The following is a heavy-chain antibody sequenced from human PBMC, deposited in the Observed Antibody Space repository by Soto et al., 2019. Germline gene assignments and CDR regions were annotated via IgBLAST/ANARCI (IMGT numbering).Heavy chain of an antibody. D-gene: IGHD2-21*02. CDR3: AKITGGTANGMGV. J-gene: IGHJ6*02. V-gene: IGHV3-9*01. CDR1: GFSFDDYA. CDR2: ISWNSGTI. Sequence: EVQVVESGGGLVQPGRSLRLSCAASGFSFDDYAMHWVRQAPGKGLEWVSGISWNSGTIGYADSVKGRFTISRDNAKNSLYLQMNSLRAEDTALYYCAKITGGTANGMGVWGQGTTGTVSS.